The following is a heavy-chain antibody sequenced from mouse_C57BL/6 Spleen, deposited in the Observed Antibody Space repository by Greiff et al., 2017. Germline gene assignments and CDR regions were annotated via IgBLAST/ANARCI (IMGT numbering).Heavy chain of an antibody. CDR3: AGYYDYAWFAY. CDR1: GYSITSGYY. D-gene: IGHD2-4*01. V-gene: IGHV3-6*01. Sequence: EVKLMESGPGLVKPSQSLSLTCSVTGYSITSGYYWNWIRQFPGNKLEWMGYISYDGSNNYNPSLKNRISITRDTSKNQFFLKLNSVTTEDTATYYCAGYYDYAWFAYWGQGTLVTVSA. CDR2: ISYDGSN. J-gene: IGHJ3*01.